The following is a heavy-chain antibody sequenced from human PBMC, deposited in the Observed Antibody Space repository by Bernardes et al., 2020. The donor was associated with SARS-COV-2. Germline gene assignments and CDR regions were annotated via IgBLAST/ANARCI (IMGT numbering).Heavy chain of an antibody. Sequence: GGSLRLSCAASGFTFSNYWMSWVRQAPGKGLEWVANIKYDGGEKYYVDSVKGRFTISRDDAKNSLYLQMDSLRAEDTAVYYCARDVLLWFWESYRFYGTDVWGQGTTVTVSS. CDR3: ARDVLLWFWESYRFYGTDV. D-gene: IGHD3-10*01. J-gene: IGHJ6*02. CDR1: GFTFSNYW. CDR2: IKYDGGEK. V-gene: IGHV3-7*04.